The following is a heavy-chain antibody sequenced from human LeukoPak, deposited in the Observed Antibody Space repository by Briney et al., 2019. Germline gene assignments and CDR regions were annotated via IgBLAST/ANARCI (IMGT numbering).Heavy chain of an antibody. D-gene: IGHD3-10*01. CDR1: GGSISSYY. V-gene: IGHV4-59*01. CDR3: ARGGLWFGENWFDP. CDR2: IYYSGST. Sequence: PSETLSLTCTVSGGSISSYYWSWIRQPPGKGLEWIGYIYYSGSTNYNPSLKSRVTISVDTSKNQFSLKLSSVTAADTAVYYCARGGLWFGENWFDPWGQGTLVTVSS. J-gene: IGHJ5*02.